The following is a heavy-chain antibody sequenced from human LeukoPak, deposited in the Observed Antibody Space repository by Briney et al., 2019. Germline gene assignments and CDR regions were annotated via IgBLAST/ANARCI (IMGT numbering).Heavy chain of an antibody. D-gene: IGHD5-12*01. Sequence: ASVKVSCKASGHTFTGYYMHWVRQAPGQGLEWMGWINANGGYTNYAQKLQGRVTMTTDTSTSTAYMELRSLRSDDTAVYYCAREVATIIVAAAGGIDYWGQGTLVTVSS. CDR3: AREVATIIVAAAGGIDY. CDR2: INANGGYT. V-gene: IGHV1-18*04. J-gene: IGHJ4*02. CDR1: GHTFTGYY.